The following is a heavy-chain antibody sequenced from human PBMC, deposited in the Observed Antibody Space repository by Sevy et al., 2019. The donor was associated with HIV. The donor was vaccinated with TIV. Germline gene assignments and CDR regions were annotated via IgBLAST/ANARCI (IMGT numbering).Heavy chain of an antibody. D-gene: IGHD1-1*01. CDR1: GFTFGDYA. CDR3: TRWKGLQSIFDY. J-gene: IGHJ4*02. V-gene: IGHV3-49*04. Sequence: GGSLRLSCTTSGFTFGDYAMNWVRQAPGKGLEWVALLTSKADGGTVDHAASVKGRFTISRDDSKSIAYLQMNDLTTEDTGVYYCTRWKGLQSIFDYWGQGALVTVSS. CDR2: LTSKADGGTV.